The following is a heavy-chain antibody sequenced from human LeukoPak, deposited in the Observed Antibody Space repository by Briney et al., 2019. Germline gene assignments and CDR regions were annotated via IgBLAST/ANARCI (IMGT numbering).Heavy chain of an antibody. Sequence: KPSETLSLTCTLSGGSISTYYWSWLRQPPGKGLEWIGDIYHSGSTNYNPSLKSRVTISVDTSKNQFSLKLSSVTAADTAVYYCARGGGYASPIGYWGQGALVTVSS. J-gene: IGHJ4*02. CDR3: ARGGGYASPIGY. V-gene: IGHV4-59*01. CDR2: IYHSGST. CDR1: GGSISTYY. D-gene: IGHD5-12*01.